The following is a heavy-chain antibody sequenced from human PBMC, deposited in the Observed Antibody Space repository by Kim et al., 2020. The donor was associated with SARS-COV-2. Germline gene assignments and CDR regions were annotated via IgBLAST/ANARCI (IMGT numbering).Heavy chain of an antibody. Sequence: PSLKSRATVSVDTSKNQFSLKLRSLTAADTAVYYCARGKADMTAATFFDYWGQGALVIVSS. V-gene: IGHV4-34*04. J-gene: IGHJ4*02. CDR3: ARGKADMTAATFFDY. D-gene: IGHD6-13*01.